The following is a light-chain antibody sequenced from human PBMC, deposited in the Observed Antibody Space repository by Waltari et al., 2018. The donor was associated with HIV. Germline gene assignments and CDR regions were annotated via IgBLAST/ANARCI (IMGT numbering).Light chain of an antibody. CDR1: QGIGTA. J-gene: IGKJ4*01. CDR3: QQFDSFPT. Sequence: AVQLTQSPSSLSAFVGDRVTITCRASQGIGTALAWYQQRPGRPPKLLMYDASTLESGVPSRFSGSGSGTDFTLTIGSLQPEDFATYYCQQFDSFPTFGGGTKVEIK. V-gene: IGKV1-13*02. CDR2: DAS.